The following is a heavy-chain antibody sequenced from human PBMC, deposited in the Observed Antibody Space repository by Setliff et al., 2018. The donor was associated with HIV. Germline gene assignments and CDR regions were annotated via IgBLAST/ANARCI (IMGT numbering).Heavy chain of an antibody. CDR3: RQWEII. D-gene: IGHD1-26*01. V-gene: IGHV3-15*01. CDR2: VKNKEDGWTI. CDR1: GFTFSTYN. J-gene: IGHJ4*02. Sequence: PGGSLRLSCAASGFTFSTYNMNWVRLAPGKGLEWVGRVKNKEDGWTIDYAAPVQGRFTISRDDSKNMLYLQMNSLKTEDTAMYYCRQWEIIGGQGTLVTVSS.